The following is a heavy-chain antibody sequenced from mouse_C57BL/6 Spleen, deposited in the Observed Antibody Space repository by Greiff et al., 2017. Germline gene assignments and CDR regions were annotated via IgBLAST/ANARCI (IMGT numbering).Heavy chain of an antibody. CDR2: IAPSDSET. CDR1: GYTFTSYW. V-gene: IGHV1-52*01. D-gene: IGHD2-5*01. Sequence: QVQLKQPGAELVRPGSSVKLSCKASGYTFTSYWMHWVKQRPIQCLEWIGNIAPSDSETHYNQKFKDKATWTVDKSSSTAYMQLSSLTSEDSAVYYCARYSAYYSNYDYWGQGTTLTVSS. J-gene: IGHJ2*01. CDR3: ARYSAYYSNYDY.